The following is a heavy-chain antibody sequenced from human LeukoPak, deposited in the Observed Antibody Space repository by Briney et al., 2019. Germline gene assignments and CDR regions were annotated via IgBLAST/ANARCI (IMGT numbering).Heavy chain of an antibody. CDR1: GGSISSSNW. CDR2: IYHSGST. V-gene: IGHV4-4*02. Sequence: SETLSLTCTVSGGSISSSNWWSWVRQPPGKGLEWIGEIYHSGSTNYNPSLKSRVTISVDKSKNQFSLKLTSVTAADTAVYYCASGSGSYYPFDYWGQGTLVTVSS. J-gene: IGHJ4*02. D-gene: IGHD1-26*01. CDR3: ASGSGSYYPFDY.